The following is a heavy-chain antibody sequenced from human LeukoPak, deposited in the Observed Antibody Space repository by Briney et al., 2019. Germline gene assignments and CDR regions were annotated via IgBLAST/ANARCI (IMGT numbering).Heavy chain of an antibody. D-gene: IGHD5-18*01. J-gene: IGHJ4*02. CDR1: GGTFSSYA. Sequence: ASVKVSCKASGGTFSSYAISWVRQAPGQGLEWMRGIIPIFGTANYAQKFQGRVTITADESTSTAYMELSSLRSEDTAVYYCARAGDTAMVTLDYWGQGTLVTVSS. CDR3: ARAGDTAMVTLDY. CDR2: IIPIFGTA. V-gene: IGHV1-69*13.